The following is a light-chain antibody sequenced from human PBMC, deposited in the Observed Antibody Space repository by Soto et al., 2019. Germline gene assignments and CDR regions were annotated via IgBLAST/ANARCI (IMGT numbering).Light chain of an antibody. V-gene: IGKV3-15*01. CDR2: GAS. J-gene: IGKJ1*01. CDR1: QSVSSN. CDR3: QLYNNWLQT. Sequence: EIVMTQSPATLSVSPGERATLSCRASQSVSSNLAWYQQKPGQAPRLLIYGASTRATGIPARFSGSGSGTEFTLTISSLQSEDFAVYCCQLYNNWLQTLGQGTKVDIK.